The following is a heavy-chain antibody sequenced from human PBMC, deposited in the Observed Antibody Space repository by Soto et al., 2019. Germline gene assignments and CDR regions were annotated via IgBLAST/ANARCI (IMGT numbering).Heavy chain of an antibody. CDR2: INHSGST. J-gene: IGHJ5*02. Sequence: QVQLQQWGAGLLKPSETLSLTCAVYGGSFSGYYWSWIRQPPGKGLEWIGEINHSGSTNYNPSLKRRVTISVDTSKNQFSLKVRSVTAADTAVYYCARGERITIFGVVDSNWFDPWGQGTLVTVSS. CDR1: GGSFSGYY. V-gene: IGHV4-34*01. CDR3: ARGERITIFGVVDSNWFDP. D-gene: IGHD3-3*01.